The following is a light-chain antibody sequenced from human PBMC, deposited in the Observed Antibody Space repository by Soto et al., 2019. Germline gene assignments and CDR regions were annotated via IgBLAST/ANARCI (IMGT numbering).Light chain of an antibody. CDR1: SSDVGSYNL. J-gene: IGLJ1*01. CDR2: EVS. Sequence: QSALTQPASVSGSPGQSITISCTGTSSDVGSYNLVSWYQQHPGIAPKLMIYEVSKRPSGVSNRFSGSKSGNTASLTISGLQAEDEADYYCCSYAGRGVFGTGTKVTVL. V-gene: IGLV2-23*02. CDR3: CSYAGRGV.